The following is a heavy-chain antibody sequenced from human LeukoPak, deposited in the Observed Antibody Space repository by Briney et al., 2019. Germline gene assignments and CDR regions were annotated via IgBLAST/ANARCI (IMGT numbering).Heavy chain of an antibody. CDR3: ARIAVDIVVVPAASDAFDI. Sequence: GGSLRLSCAASRFTFSTYSMNWVRQAPGKGLEWVAVISYDGSNKYYADSVKGRFTISRDNSKNTLYLQMNSLRAEDTAVYYCARIAVDIVVVPAASDAFDIWGQGTMVTVSS. D-gene: IGHD2-2*01. J-gene: IGHJ3*02. V-gene: IGHV3-30*03. CDR2: ISYDGSNK. CDR1: RFTFSTYS.